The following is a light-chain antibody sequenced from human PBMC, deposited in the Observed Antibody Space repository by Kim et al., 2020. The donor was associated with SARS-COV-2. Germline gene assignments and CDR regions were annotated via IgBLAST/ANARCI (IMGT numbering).Light chain of an antibody. Sequence: DIQMTQSPSTLSASVGDRVTITCRASQSISSLLAWYQQKPGKAPKLLIYKASSLESGVPSRFSGSGSGTEFTLTISSLQPDDFATYYCQQYNSYSTTFGQGTKVDIK. CDR3: QQYNSYSTT. CDR2: KAS. CDR1: QSISSL. V-gene: IGKV1-5*03. J-gene: IGKJ1*01.